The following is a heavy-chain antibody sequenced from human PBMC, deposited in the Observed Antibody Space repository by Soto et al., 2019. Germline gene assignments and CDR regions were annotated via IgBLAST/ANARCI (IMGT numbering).Heavy chain of an antibody. D-gene: IGHD5-12*01. CDR2: IIPILGIA. CDR3: ARDTGDGYNYRGFFAY. CDR1: GGTFSSYT. Sequence: QVQLVQSGAEVKKPGSSVKVSCKASGGTFSSYTISWVRQAPGQGLEWMGRIIPILGIANYAQKFQGRVTITADKSTSTAYMELSSMRSEDTAVYYCARDTGDGYNYRGFFAYWVQGTLVTVSS. V-gene: IGHV1-69*08. J-gene: IGHJ4*02.